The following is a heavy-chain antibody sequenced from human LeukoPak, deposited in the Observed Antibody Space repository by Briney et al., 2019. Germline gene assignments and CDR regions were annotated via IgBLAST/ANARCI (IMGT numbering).Heavy chain of an antibody. J-gene: IGHJ4*02. D-gene: IGHD6-13*01. CDR2: IYSGGST. CDR3: ARVVYSSSSSDY. CDR1: GFTVSSNY. Sequence: GGSLRLSCAASGFTVSSNYMSWVRQAPGKGLEWVSAIYSGGSTYYADSVKGRFTISRDNSKNTLYLQMNSLRAEDTAVYYCARVVYSSSSSDYWGQGTLVTVSS. V-gene: IGHV3-66*01.